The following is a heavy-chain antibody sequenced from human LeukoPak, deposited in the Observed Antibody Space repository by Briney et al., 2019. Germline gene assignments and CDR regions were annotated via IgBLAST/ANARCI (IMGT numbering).Heavy chain of an antibody. V-gene: IGHV3-9*01. Sequence: GRSLRLSCAASGFTFDDYAMHWVRQAPGKGLEWVSGISWNSGSIGYADSVEGRFTISRDNAKNSLYLQMNSLRAEDTALYYCAKDTRAFGVTPFDYWGQGTLVTVSS. CDR2: ISWNSGSI. CDR1: GFTFDDYA. D-gene: IGHD3-10*01. CDR3: AKDTRAFGVTPFDY. J-gene: IGHJ4*02.